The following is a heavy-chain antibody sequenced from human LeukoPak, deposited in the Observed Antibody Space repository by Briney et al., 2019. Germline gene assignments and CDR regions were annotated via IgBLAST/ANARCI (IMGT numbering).Heavy chain of an antibody. CDR1: GYSISSGYY. V-gene: IGHV4-38-2*02. CDR3: ARDIIYEGIAAAGTGRGNWFDP. Sequence: SETLSLTCTVSGYSISSGYYWGWIRQPPGKGLEWIGSIYHSGSTYYNPSLKSRVTISVDTSKNQFSLKLSSVTAADTAVYYCARDIIYEGIAAAGTGRGNWFDPWGQGTLVTVSS. J-gene: IGHJ5*02. CDR2: IYHSGST. D-gene: IGHD6-13*01.